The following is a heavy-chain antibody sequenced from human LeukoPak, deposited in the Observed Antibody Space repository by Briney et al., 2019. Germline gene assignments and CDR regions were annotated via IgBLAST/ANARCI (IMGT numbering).Heavy chain of an antibody. Sequence: PSETLSLTCTVSGGSIGSSSYYWGWIRQPPGKGLEWIGTIYYSGTTYYNPSLKSRVTISVGPSTNQFSLKLSSVTAADTAVYYCARRSYSSGWDYYSYAMDVWGQGTTVTVSS. CDR3: ARRSYSSGWDYYSYAMDV. V-gene: IGHV4-39*01. D-gene: IGHD6-19*01. CDR2: IYYSGTT. CDR1: GGSIGSSSYY. J-gene: IGHJ6*02.